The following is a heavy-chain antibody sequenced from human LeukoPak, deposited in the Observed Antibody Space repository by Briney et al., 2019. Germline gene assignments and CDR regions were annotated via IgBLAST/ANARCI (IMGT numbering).Heavy chain of an antibody. CDR1: GGTFSSYA. J-gene: IGHJ4*02. Sequence: SVKVSCKASGGTFSSYAIRWVRQAPGQGLEWMGGIIPIFGTANYAQKFQGRVTITTDESTSTAYMELSSLRSEDTAVYYCARAPRRYYDSSGYSPFDYWGQGTLVTVS. V-gene: IGHV1-69*05. CDR2: IIPIFGTA. D-gene: IGHD3-22*01. CDR3: ARAPRRYYDSSGYSPFDY.